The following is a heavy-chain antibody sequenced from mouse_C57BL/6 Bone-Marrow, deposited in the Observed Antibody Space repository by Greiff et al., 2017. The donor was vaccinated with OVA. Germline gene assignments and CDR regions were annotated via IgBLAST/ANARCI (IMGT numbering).Heavy chain of an antibody. Sequence: VQLQQSGPELVKPGASVKISCKASGYAFSSSWMNWVKQRPGKGLEWIGRIYPGDGDTNYNGKFKGKATLTADKSSSTAYMQLRSLTSEDSAVYLCARGGLRRGGYWGQGTTLTVSS. CDR2: IYPGDGDT. V-gene: IGHV1-82*01. D-gene: IGHD2-4*01. CDR3: ARGGLRRGGY. J-gene: IGHJ2*01. CDR1: GYAFSSSW.